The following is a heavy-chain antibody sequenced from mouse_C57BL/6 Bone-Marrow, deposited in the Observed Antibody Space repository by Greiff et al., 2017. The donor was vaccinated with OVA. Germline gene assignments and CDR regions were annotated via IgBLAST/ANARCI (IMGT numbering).Heavy chain of an antibody. Sequence: DVQLVESGPGLVKPSPSLSLTCSATGYSITSGYYWNLNRQLPGDKLEWMGYITYDGSNNYNPSFKNRTSITRDTSKNQFFLKLSPVTTEDTATYYCARDDSAMDYWGQGTSVTVSA. CDR3: ARDDSAMDY. J-gene: IGHJ4*01. V-gene: IGHV3-6*01. CDR2: ITYDGSN. D-gene: IGHD2-4*01. CDR1: GYSITSGYY.